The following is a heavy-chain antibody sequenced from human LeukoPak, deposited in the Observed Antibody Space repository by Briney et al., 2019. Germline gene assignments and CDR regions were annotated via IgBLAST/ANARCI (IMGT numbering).Heavy chain of an antibody. D-gene: IGHD5-12*01. V-gene: IGHV4-59*01. CDR1: GGSIGSYH. CDR2: VFNNGGT. CDR3: VALYGGYVLDY. Sequence: PSETLSLTCTVSGGSIGSYHWNWIRQPSGKGLEWIGIVFNNGGTKHNPSLKSRVAISVDTSKNQFALKLTSVAAADTAVYYCVALYGGYVLDYWGQGALVIVSS. J-gene: IGHJ4*02.